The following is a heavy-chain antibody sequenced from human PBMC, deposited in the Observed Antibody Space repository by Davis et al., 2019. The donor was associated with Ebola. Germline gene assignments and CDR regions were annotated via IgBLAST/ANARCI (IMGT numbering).Heavy chain of an antibody. D-gene: IGHD2-2*01. CDR3: AKGGIVVVPAAILEYYFDY. Sequence: GGSLRLSCAASGFTFSSYTMTWVRQAPGKGLEWVSGISWNSGRIGYADSVKGRFTISRDNAKNSLYLQMNSLRAEDTALYYCAKGGIVVVPAAILEYYFDYWGQGTLVTVSS. J-gene: IGHJ4*02. CDR1: GFTFSSYT. CDR2: ISWNSGRI. V-gene: IGHV3-9*01.